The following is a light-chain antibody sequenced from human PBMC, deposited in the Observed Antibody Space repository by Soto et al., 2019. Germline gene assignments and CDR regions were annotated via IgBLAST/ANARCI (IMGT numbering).Light chain of an antibody. CDR3: QQLNSYPLT. J-gene: IGKJ4*01. V-gene: IGKV1-9*01. CDR1: QCISNY. Sequence: DIQLTQAPSFLSSSVGDRVTITCRSSQCISNYLAWYQQKPGKAPKLLIYAASTLQRGVSSRFSGSGSGTEFTLTISSLQPEDFATYYCQQLNSYPLTFGGGTKVEIK. CDR2: AAS.